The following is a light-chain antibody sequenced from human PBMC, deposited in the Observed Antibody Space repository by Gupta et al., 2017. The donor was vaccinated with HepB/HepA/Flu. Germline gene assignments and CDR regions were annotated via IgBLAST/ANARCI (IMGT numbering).Light chain of an antibody. CDR3: QQYHSPPYT. CDR1: QSVLYSSNNKNY. V-gene: IGKV4-1*01. Sequence: DIVMTQSPDSLAVSLGERATINCKSSQSVLYSSNNKNYLAWYQQKPGQPPKLLIYWASTRESGVPARFSGSGSGTDFTLTISSLQAEDVAVYYCQQYHSPPYTFGQGTKLEIK. CDR2: WAS. J-gene: IGKJ2*01.